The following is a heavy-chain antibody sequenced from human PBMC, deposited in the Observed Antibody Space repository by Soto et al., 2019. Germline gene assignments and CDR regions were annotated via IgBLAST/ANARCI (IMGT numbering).Heavy chain of an antibody. J-gene: IGHJ4*02. V-gene: IGHV4-39*01. Sequence: SETLSLTCTVSGGPISSSSYYWGWIRQPPGKGLEWIGSIYYSGSTYYNPSLKSRVTISVDTSKNQFSLKLSSVTAADTAVYYCARLLEWLLYPVYYFDYWGQGTLVTVSS. D-gene: IGHD3-3*01. CDR3: ARLLEWLLYPVYYFDY. CDR1: GGPISSSSYY. CDR2: IYYSGST.